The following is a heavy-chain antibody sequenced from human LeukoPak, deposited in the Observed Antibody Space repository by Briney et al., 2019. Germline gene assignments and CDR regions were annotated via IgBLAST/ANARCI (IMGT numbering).Heavy chain of an antibody. J-gene: IGHJ4*02. CDR2: IIPILGIA. V-gene: IGHV1-69*04. CDR3: AREVERYCSGGSCYADDY. CDR1: GGTFSSYA. Sequence: ASVKVSCKASGGTFSSYAISWLRRAPGQGLEWMGRIIPILGIANYAQKFQGRVTITADKSTSTAYMELSSLRSEDTAVYYCAREVERYCSGGSCYADDYWGQGTLVTVSS. D-gene: IGHD2-15*01.